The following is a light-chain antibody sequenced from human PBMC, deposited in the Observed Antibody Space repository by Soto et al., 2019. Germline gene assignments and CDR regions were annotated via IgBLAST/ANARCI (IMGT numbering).Light chain of an antibody. CDR1: SSDVGGYNY. V-gene: IGLV2-14*03. Sequence: QSVLTQPASVSGSPGQSITISCTGTSSDVGGYNYVSWYQLHPGKAPKLMIYDVTDRPSGVSNRFSGSKSGNTASLIISGLQAEDEADYYCSSYTISSTRYVFGTGTKLTVL. CDR3: SSYTISSTRYV. J-gene: IGLJ1*01. CDR2: DVT.